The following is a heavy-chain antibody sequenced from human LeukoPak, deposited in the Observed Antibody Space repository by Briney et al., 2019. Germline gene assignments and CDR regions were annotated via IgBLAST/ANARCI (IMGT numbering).Heavy chain of an antibody. CDR2: IYYSGST. CDR3: ARGNLYSYGLGLGY. CDR1: GGSISSYY. Sequence: SETLFLTCTVSGGSISSYYWSWIRQPPGKGLEWIGYIYYSGSTNYNPSLKSRVTISVDTSKNQFSLKLSSVTAADTAVYYCARGNLYSYGLGLGYWGQGTLVTVSS. V-gene: IGHV4-59*01. J-gene: IGHJ4*02. D-gene: IGHD5-18*01.